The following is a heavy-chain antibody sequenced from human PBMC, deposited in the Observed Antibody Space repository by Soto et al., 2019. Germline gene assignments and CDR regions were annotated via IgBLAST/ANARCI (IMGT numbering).Heavy chain of an antibody. J-gene: IGHJ3*02. CDR2: INPATGAA. Sequence: QLHLVQSGAVVKKPGASVTVSGSASGYPVTAYYMHWVRQAPGRGLEWMGGINPATGAAKYTQTCQGRGTKARDPSTSTVFMELRGLTSEHTAVFYFARGGGVGVAGSAAFDMWGQGTLVTVYS. CDR3: ARGGGVGVAGSAAFDM. CDR1: GYPVTAYY. D-gene: IGHD3-3*01. V-gene: IGHV1-2*02.